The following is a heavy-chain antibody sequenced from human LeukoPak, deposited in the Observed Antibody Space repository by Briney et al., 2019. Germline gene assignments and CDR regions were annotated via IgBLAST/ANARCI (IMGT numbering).Heavy chain of an antibody. CDR3: ARRVVSSCYSSAEYFQH. J-gene: IGHJ1*01. CDR1: GGTFSSYA. V-gene: IGHV1-69*04. D-gene: IGHD3-22*01. Sequence: GSSVKVSCKASGGTFSSYAISWVRQAPGQGLEWMGRIIPIFGIANYAQKFQGRVTITADKSTSTAYMELSSLRSEDTAVYYCARRVVSSCYSSAEYFQHWGQGTLVTVSS. CDR2: IIPIFGIA.